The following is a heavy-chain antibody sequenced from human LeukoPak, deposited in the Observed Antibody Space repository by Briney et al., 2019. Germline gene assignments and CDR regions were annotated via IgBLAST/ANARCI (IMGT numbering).Heavy chain of an antibody. Sequence: ASVKVSCKASGYTFTGQFIHWLRKAPGQRLEWMGWIDPPSGAPHYAPKFQDRVTMTRDTSIATAYLEVHRLKSDDTAVYYCARSGFSTGFYLDFWGQGTLISLS. CDR3: ARSGFSTGFYLDF. V-gene: IGHV1-2*02. D-gene: IGHD6-19*01. J-gene: IGHJ4*02. CDR1: GYTFTGQF. CDR2: IDPPSGAP.